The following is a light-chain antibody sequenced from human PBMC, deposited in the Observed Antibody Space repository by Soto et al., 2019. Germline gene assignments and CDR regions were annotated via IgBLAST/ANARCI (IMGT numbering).Light chain of an antibody. Sequence: ENAMTQSPGTLSVAPGERATLSCRATHSVTNRYFAWYQQKPGQAPRLLIYGISSRATDIPDRFSGSGSGTDYTLTISRLEPEDFGVYYCQQYSSLPRTFGQGTKLEVK. CDR1: HSVTNRY. J-gene: IGKJ2*02. V-gene: IGKV3-20*01. CDR3: QQYSSLPRT. CDR2: GIS.